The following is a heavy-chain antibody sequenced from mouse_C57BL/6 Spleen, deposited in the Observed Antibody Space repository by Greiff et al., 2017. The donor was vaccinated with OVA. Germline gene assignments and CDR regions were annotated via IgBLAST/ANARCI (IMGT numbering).Heavy chain of an antibody. V-gene: IGHV3-6*01. CDR2: ISYDGSN. J-gene: IGHJ2*01. Sequence: VQLKESGPGLVKPSQSLSLSCSASGYSITSCYYWYWIRQFPGNKLAWMGFISYDGSNNYNPSLKNQSAITRDKSKNPFFLKLNSVTTEDTATYYCAREVLGFDYWGQGTTLTVSS. CDR3: AREVLGFDY. CDR1: GYSITSCYY. D-gene: IGHD4-1*01.